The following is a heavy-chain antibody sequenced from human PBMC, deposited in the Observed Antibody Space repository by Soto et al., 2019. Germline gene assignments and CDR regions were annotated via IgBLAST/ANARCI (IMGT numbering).Heavy chain of an antibody. V-gene: IGHV1-18*01. J-gene: IGHJ4*02. CDR1: GYTFTTYG. Sequence: QVQLVQSGAEVKKPGASVKVSCKASGYTFTTYGISWVRQAPGQGLEWMGGISAYSGSTKFAQKLPGRGTMTTDTSTTTAYMELRSLTSDDTAVYYCARDFTKSSSWPYYFDYWGQGTLVTVSS. D-gene: IGHD6-13*01. CDR2: ISAYSGST. CDR3: ARDFTKSSSWPYYFDY.